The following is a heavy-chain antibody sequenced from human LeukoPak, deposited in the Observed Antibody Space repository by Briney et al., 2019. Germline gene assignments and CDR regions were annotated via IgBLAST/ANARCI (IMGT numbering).Heavy chain of an antibody. Sequence: PSETLSLTCAVYGGSFSGYYWSWIRQPPGKGLEWIGEINHSGSTNYNPSLKSQVTISVDTSKNQFSLKLSSVTAADTAVYYCARGRIAVAGDSDYWGQGTLVTVSS. CDR2: INHSGST. CDR1: GGSFSGYY. J-gene: IGHJ4*02. CDR3: ARGRIAVAGDSDY. D-gene: IGHD6-19*01. V-gene: IGHV4-34*01.